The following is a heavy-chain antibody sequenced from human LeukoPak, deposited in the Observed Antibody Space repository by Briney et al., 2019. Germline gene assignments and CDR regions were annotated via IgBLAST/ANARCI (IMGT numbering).Heavy chain of an antibody. CDR1: GFTFSSYA. CDR2: ISYDGSNK. CDR3: ARGRGSSGWYSDAFDI. V-gene: IGHV3-30-3*01. J-gene: IGHJ3*02. Sequence: PGGSLRLSCAASGFTFSSYAMYWVRQAPGKGLEWVAVISYDGSNKYYADSVKGRFTISRDNSKNTLYLQMNSLRAEDTAVCYCARGRGSSGWYSDAFDIWGQGTMVTVSS. D-gene: IGHD6-19*01.